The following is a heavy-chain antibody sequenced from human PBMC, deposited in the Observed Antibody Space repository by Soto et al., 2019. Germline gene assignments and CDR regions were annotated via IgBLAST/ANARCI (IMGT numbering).Heavy chain of an antibody. Sequence: GGSLRLSCAASGFTFSSYAMSWVRQAPGKGLEWVSAISGSGGSTYYADSVKGRFTISRDNSKNTLYLQMNSLRAEDTVVYYCAKDTGVLRFLEWLSHIHYYYYYYMDVWGKGTTVTVSS. CDR3: AKDTGVLRFLEWLSHIHYYYYYYMDV. D-gene: IGHD3-3*01. J-gene: IGHJ6*03. CDR1: GFTFSSYA. CDR2: ISGSGGST. V-gene: IGHV3-23*01.